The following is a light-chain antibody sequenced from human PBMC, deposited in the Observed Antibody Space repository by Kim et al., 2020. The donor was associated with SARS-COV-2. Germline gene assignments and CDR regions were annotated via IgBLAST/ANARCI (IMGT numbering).Light chain of an antibody. J-gene: IGLJ1*01. CDR1: SSDVGSYNL. V-gene: IGLV2-23*02. CDR3: CSYAGSSTYV. CDR2: EVS. Sequence: GQSITITCTGTSSDVGSYNLVSWYQQHPGKAPKLMIYEVSKRPSGVSNRFSGSKSGNTASLTISGLQAEDEADYYCCSYAGSSTYVFGAGTKVTVL.